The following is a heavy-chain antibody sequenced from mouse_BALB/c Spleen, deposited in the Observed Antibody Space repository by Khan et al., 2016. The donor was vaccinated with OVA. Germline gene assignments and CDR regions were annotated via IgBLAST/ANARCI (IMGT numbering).Heavy chain of an antibody. CDR1: GYTFTDYA. CDR2: ISTYDGDA. Sequence: QVQLQQSGAELVRPGVSVKISCKVSGYTFTDYAMHWVKQSHAKSLEWIGVISTYDGDADYNQKFQGKATMTVDKSSSTAYMELARLTSEDSAIYYCARGGRFAYWGQGTLVTVSA. J-gene: IGHJ3*01. D-gene: IGHD1-1*02. V-gene: IGHV1S137*01. CDR3: ARGGRFAY.